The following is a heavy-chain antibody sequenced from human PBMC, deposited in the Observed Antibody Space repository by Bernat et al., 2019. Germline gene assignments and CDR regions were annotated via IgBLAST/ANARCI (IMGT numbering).Heavy chain of an antibody. CDR3: ARERGITMVRGVITAFDY. J-gene: IGHJ4*02. Sequence: QVQLVESGGGVVQPGRSLRLSCAASGFTFSSYGMHWVRQAPGKGLEWVAVIWYDGSNKYYADSVKGRFTISRDNSKNTLYLQMNSLRAEETAVYYCARERGITMVRGVITAFDYWGQGTLVTVSS. V-gene: IGHV3-33*01. CDR2: IWYDGSNK. D-gene: IGHD3-10*01. CDR1: GFTFSSYG.